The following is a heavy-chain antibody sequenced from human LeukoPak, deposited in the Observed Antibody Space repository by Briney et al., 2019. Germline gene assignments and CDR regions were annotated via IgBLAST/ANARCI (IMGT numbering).Heavy chain of an antibody. CDR3: ACALGGGWTTGIDY. V-gene: IGHV4-30-2*01. D-gene: IGHD1-1*01. CDR2: IYHSGST. CDR1: GGSISSGGYS. Sequence: PSETLSFTCAVSGGSISSGGYSWSWIRQPPGKGLEWIGYIYHSGSTYYNPSLKSRVAISVDRSKNQFSLKLSSVTAADTAVYYCACALGGGWTTGIDYWGQGTLVTVSS. J-gene: IGHJ4*02.